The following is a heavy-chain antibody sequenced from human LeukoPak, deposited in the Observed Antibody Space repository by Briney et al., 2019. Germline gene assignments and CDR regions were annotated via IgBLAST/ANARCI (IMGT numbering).Heavy chain of an antibody. Sequence: GRSLRLSCAASGFTFEHYAMHWVRQAPGKGLEWVSGLSWNSDSAGYADSVKGRFTISRDNAKNSLYLQMNSLRAEDTALYYCAKDFTYYHDSSGYTFDYWGQGTLVTVSS. CDR3: AKDFTYYHDSSGYTFDY. D-gene: IGHD3-22*01. CDR1: GFTFEHYA. V-gene: IGHV3-9*01. CDR2: LSWNSDSA. J-gene: IGHJ4*02.